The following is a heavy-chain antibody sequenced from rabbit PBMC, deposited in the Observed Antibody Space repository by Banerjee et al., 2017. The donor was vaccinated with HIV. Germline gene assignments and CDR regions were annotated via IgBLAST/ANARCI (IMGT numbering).Heavy chain of an antibody. CDR2: IYTGSSGIT. CDR1: GFDFSTYS. J-gene: IGHJ4*01. V-gene: IGHV1S47*01. Sequence: QEQLVESGGGLVQPGGSLKLSCKASGFDFSTYSMSWVRQAPGKGLEWIACIYTGSSGITYYANWVISRFTITSNTNQNTVDLKMTSLTAADTATYFCARWAAGSGGWYTFNLWGPGTLVTVS. D-gene: IGHD1-1*01. CDR3: ARWAAGSGGWYTFNL.